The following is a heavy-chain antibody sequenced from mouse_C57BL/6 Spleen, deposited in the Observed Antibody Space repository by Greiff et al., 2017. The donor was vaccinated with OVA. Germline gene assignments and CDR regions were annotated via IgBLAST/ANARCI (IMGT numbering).Heavy chain of an antibody. V-gene: IGHV1-55*01. D-gene: IGHD3-2*02. J-gene: IGHJ2*01. CDR2: IYPGSGST. Sequence: QVQLKQPGAELVKPGASVKMSCKASGYTFTSYWITWVKQRPGQGLEWIGDIYPGSGSTNYNEKFKSKATLTVDTSSSTANMQLSSLTSEDSAVYYCARGTAQALDYWGQGTTLTVSS. CDR3: ARGTAQALDY. CDR1: GYTFTSYW.